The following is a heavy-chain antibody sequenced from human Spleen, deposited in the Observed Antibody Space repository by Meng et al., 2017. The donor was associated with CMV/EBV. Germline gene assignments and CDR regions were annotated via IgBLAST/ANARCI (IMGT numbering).Heavy chain of an antibody. CDR3: ARDLALGFWRGFGY. CDR1: GFTFKDYG. D-gene: IGHD3-3*01. V-gene: IGHV3-20*04. Sequence: GESLKISCAASGFTFKDYGMSWVRQAPGKGLEWVSGISWNGGGIGYADSVKGRFSISRDIAKKSLYLQMNDLRVEDTAFYYCARDLALGFWRGFGYWGQGALVTVSS. J-gene: IGHJ4*02. CDR2: ISWNGGGI.